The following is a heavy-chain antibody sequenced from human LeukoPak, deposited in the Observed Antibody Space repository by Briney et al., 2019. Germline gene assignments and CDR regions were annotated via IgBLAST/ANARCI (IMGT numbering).Heavy chain of an antibody. CDR1: GFSVSGYY. Sequence: GGSLRLSCAASGFSVSGYYMSWVRQAPGRGLEWVSVIYSGGDTSYADSVKGRFTVSRDNAKNTVDLHMNGLRPEDTAFYYCARGFFNFEDWGRGTLATVSS. V-gene: IGHV3-66*02. J-gene: IGHJ4*02. CDR2: IYSGGDT. CDR3: ARGFFNFED. D-gene: IGHD3-3*01.